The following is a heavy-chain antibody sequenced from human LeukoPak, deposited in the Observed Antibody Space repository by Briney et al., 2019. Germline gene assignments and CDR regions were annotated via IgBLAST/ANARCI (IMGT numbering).Heavy chain of an antibody. CDR3: ARDLNSGSYFDY. D-gene: IGHD1-26*01. Sequence: GGSRRLSCAASGFTFSSYWMTGFRQAPGKGLEGVANIKQDGSEKYYVDSVKGRFTISRDNAKNSLYLQMNSLRAEDTAVYYCARDLNSGSYFDYWGQGTLVTVSS. CDR2: IKQDGSEK. J-gene: IGHJ4*02. CDR1: GFTFSSYW. V-gene: IGHV3-7*01.